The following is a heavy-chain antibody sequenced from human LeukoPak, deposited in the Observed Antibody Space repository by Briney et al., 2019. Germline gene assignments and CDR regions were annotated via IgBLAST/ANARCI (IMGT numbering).Heavy chain of an antibody. CDR3: ATQPSRYCSSTSCYDFDY. CDR1: GFTFSSYS. D-gene: IGHD2-2*01. J-gene: IGHJ4*02. V-gene: IGHV3-21*01. CDR2: ISSSSSYI. Sequence: GGSLRLSCAASGFTFSSYSMNWVRQAPGKGLEWVSSISSSSSYIYYADSVKGRFTISRDNAKNSLYLRMNSLRAEDTAVYYCATQPSRYCSSTSCYDFDYWGQGTLVTVSS.